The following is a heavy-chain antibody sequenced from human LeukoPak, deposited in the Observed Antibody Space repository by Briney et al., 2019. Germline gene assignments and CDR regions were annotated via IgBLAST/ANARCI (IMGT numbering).Heavy chain of an antibody. J-gene: IGHJ6*03. V-gene: IGHV4-39*07. Sequence: SETLSLTCTVSGGSISSSSYYWGWIRQPPGKGLEWIGSIYYSGSTYYNPSLKSRVTISVDTSKNQFSLKLSSVTAADTAVYYCAGQIAARLGGYYYYYYMDVWGKGTTVTVSS. D-gene: IGHD6-6*01. CDR3: AGQIAARLGGYYYYYYMDV. CDR2: IYYSGST. CDR1: GGSISSSSYY.